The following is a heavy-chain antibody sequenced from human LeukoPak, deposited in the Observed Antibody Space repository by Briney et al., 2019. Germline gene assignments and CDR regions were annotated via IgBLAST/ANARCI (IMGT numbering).Heavy chain of an antibody. CDR3: AEDIFITMVRGVISTGGMDV. CDR2: ISYDGSNK. Sequence: SGGSLRLSCVASGLTFSNYGMHWVRQAPGKGLEWVAVISYDGSNKYYADSVKGRFTISRDNSKNTLYLQMNGLRVEDTAVYYCAEDIFITMVRGVISTGGMDVWGQGTTVTVSS. CDR1: GLTFSNYG. V-gene: IGHV3-30*18. J-gene: IGHJ6*02. D-gene: IGHD3-10*01.